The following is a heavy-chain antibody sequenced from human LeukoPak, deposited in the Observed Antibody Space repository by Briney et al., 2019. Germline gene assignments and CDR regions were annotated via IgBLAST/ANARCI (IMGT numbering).Heavy chain of an antibody. CDR3: ARGPAYYDFWSGPDYYYYMDV. J-gene: IGHJ6*03. V-gene: IGHV4-59*01. D-gene: IGHD3-3*01. CDR1: GVSISSYY. Sequence: SETLSLTCTVSGVSISSYYWSWIRQPPGKGLEWIGYIYYSGSTNYNPSLKSRVTISVDTSKNQFSLKLSSVTAADTAVYYCARGPAYYDFWSGPDYYYYMDVWGKGTTVTVSS. CDR2: IYYSGST.